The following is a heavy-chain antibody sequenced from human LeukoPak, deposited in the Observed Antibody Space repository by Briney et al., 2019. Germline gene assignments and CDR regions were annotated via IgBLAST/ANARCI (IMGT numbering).Heavy chain of an antibody. CDR2: IYYSGST. CDR3: ARGRDIVVVPAAIPPYYYYMDV. CDR1: GGSISSYY. D-gene: IGHD2-2*02. Sequence: SETLSLTCTVSGGSISSYYWSWIRQPPGKGLEWIGYIYYSGSTNYNPSLKSRVTISVDTPKNQFSLKLSSVTAADTAVYYCARGRDIVVVPAAIPPYYYYMDVWGKGTTVTVSS. V-gene: IGHV4-59*01. J-gene: IGHJ6*03.